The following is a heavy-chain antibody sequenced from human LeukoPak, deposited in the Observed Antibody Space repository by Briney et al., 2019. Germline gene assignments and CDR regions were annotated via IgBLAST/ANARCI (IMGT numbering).Heavy chain of an antibody. D-gene: IGHD3-10*01. V-gene: IGHV4-59*08. Sequence: WETLSLTCTVSGGSISSCYWSWIRQPPGKGLEWIGYIYYSGSTNYNPSLKSRVTISVDTSKNQFSLKLSSVTAADTAVYYCARVPSSGPLYYYYGMDVWGQGTTVTVSS. CDR2: IYYSGST. CDR1: GGSISSCY. J-gene: IGHJ6*02. CDR3: ARVPSSGPLYYYYGMDV.